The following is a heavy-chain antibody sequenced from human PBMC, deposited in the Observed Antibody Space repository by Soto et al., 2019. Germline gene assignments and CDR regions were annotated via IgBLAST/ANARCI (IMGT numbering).Heavy chain of an antibody. V-gene: IGHV2-5*02. Sequence: QITLKESGPTLVKPTQTLTLTCTFSGFSLSASGVGVGWIRQPPGKALEWLALIYWDDTQRYSPSLKSRLTITKHTSRNQVVLTMTNMDPVDTATFYCARFTTILDFDHWGQGTPVTVSS. CDR1: GFSLSASGVG. J-gene: IGHJ4*02. CDR2: IYWDDTQ. CDR3: ARFTTILDFDH. D-gene: IGHD3-22*01.